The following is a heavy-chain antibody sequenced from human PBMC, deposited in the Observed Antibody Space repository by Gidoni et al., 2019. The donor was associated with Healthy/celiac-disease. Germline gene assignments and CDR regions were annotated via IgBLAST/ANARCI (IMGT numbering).Heavy chain of an antibody. Sequence: QVQLQESGPGLVKPSQTLSLTCTVSGGSLSSGSYYWSWFRQPAGKGLEWIGRIYTSGSTNYNPSLKSRVTISVDTSKTQFSLKLSSVTAADTAVYYCARDPDWYFDLWGRGTLVTVSS. CDR3: ARDPDWYFDL. J-gene: IGHJ2*01. V-gene: IGHV4-61*02. CDR1: GGSLSSGSYY. CDR2: IYTSGST.